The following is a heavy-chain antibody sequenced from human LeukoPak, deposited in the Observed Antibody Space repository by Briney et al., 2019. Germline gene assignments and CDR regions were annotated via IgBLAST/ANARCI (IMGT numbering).Heavy chain of an antibody. CDR1: GFTFSSYA. CDR3: AKMKSPGVVITESDY. CDR2: ISYDGSNK. Sequence: GGSLRLSCAASGFTFSSYAMHWVRQAPGKGLEWVAVISYDGSNKYYADSVKGRFTISRDNSKNTLYLQMNSLRAEDTALYYCAKMKSPGVVITESDYWGQGTLVTVSS. J-gene: IGHJ4*02. V-gene: IGHV3-30-3*02. D-gene: IGHD3-3*01.